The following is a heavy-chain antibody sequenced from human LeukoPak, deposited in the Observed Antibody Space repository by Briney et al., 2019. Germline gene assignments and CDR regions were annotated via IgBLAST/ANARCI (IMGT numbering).Heavy chain of an antibody. J-gene: IGHJ4*01. CDR3: ARQGYSTGWYYFDY. CDR2: ISYSGST. CDR1: GGSISSYY. V-gene: IGHV4-59*08. D-gene: IGHD6-19*01. Sequence: SETLSLTCTVSGGSISSYYWSWIRQPPGKGLEWIGYISYSGSTNYNPSLKSRVTISVDTSKNQFSLKLNSVTAADTAVYYCARQGYSTGWYYFDYWGXXXLVTVSS.